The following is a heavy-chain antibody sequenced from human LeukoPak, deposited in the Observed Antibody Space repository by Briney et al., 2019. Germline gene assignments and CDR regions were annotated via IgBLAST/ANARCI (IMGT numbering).Heavy chain of an antibody. Sequence: SETLSLTCTGSGGSISSGDYYWSWIRQPPGKGLERIGYIYYSGSTYYNPSLKSRVTISVDTSKNQFSLKLSSVTAADTAVYYCGRDENCSGGSCYSYGMDVWGQGTTVTVSS. CDR3: GRDENCSGGSCYSYGMDV. J-gene: IGHJ6*02. CDR2: IYYSGST. CDR1: GGSISSGDYY. V-gene: IGHV4-30-4*01. D-gene: IGHD2-15*01.